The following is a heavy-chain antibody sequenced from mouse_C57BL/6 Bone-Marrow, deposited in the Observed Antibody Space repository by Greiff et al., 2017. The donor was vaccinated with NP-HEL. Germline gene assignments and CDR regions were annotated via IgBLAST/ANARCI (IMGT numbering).Heavy chain of an antibody. Sequence: VQLQQPGAELVRPGSSVKLSCKASGYTFTSYWMDWVKQRPGQGLEWIGNIYPSDSETHYNQKFKDKATLTVDKSSSTAYMQLSSLTSEDSAVYYCAKGSNYVSWFAYWGQGTLVTVSA. CDR2: IYPSDSET. J-gene: IGHJ3*01. V-gene: IGHV1-61*01. D-gene: IGHD2-5*01. CDR3: AKGSNYVSWFAY. CDR1: GYTFTSYW.